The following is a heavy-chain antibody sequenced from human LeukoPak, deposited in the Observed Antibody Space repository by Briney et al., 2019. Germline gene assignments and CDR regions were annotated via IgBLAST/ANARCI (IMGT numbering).Heavy chain of an antibody. J-gene: IGHJ4*02. D-gene: IGHD2-2*02. V-gene: IGHV4-39*07. CDR2: IYYSGST. CDR3: ARGGAIDYFDY. CDR1: GGSISSSSYY. Sequence: SETLSLTCTVYGGSISSSSYYWGWLRQPPGKGREWIGSIYYSGSTYYNPSLKSRVTISVDTSKNQFSLKLSSVTAADTAVYYCARGGAIDYFDYWGQGTLVTVSS.